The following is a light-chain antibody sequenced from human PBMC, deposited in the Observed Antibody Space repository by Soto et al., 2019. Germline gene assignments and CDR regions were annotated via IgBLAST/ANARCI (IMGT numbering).Light chain of an antibody. CDR2: AAS. CDR1: QGISSW. J-gene: IGKJ1*01. CDR3: QQYNSYPWR. V-gene: IGKV1D-16*01. Sequence: IQMTQSPSSVSASVGDRVTITCRASQGISSWLAWYQQKPGKAPKLLIYAASSLQSGVPSRFSGRGSGTVLTLTISILQHEDFETYYCQQYNSYPWRLGQGTKVHIK.